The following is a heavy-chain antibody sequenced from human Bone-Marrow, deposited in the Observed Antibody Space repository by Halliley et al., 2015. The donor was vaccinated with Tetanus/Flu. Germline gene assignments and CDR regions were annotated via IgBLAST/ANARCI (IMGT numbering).Heavy chain of an antibody. Sequence: AASGFTFSSYWMSWVRQAPGKGLEWVANIKEDGSEKYYVDSVKGRFTISRDNAENSLYLQMNSLRAEDTAVYYCARGSGYRSAWYYWGQGTLVTVSS. D-gene: IGHD6-19*01. J-gene: IGHJ4*02. CDR3: ARGSGYRSAWYY. V-gene: IGHV3-7*01. CDR1: GFTFSSYW. CDR2: IKEDGSEK.